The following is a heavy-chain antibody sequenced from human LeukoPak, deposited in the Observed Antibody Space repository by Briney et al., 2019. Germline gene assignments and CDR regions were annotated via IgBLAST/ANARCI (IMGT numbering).Heavy chain of an antibody. CDR2: IYYSGST. CDR1: GGSISSGGYY. J-gene: IGHJ3*02. CDR3: ARTRIAAAVKSVGI. Sequence: SQTLSLTCTVSGGSISSGGYYWSWIRQHPGKGLEWIGYIYYSGSTYYNPSLKSRVTISVDTSKNQFSLKLSSVTAADTAVYYCARTRIAAAVKSVGIWGQGTMVTVSS. V-gene: IGHV4-31*03. D-gene: IGHD6-13*01.